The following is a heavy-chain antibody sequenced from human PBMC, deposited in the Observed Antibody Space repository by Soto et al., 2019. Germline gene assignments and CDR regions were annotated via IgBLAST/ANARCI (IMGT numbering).Heavy chain of an antibody. D-gene: IGHD6-13*01. V-gene: IGHV1-69*01. J-gene: IGHJ6*02. Sequence: QVQLVQSGAEVKKPGSSVKVSCKASGGTFSSYAISWVRQAPGQGLEWMGGIIPIFGTANYAQKFQGRVTITADESTSTAYMELSSLRSEDTAVYYCARVMKRTALSSSRTPNYYYYYGMDVWGQGTTVTVSS. CDR2: IIPIFGTA. CDR1: GGTFSSYA. CDR3: ARVMKRTALSSSRTPNYYYYYGMDV.